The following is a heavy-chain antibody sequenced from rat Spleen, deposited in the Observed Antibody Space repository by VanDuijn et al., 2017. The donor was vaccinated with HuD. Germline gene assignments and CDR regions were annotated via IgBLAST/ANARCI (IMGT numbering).Heavy chain of an antibody. CDR1: GFTFSDYG. CDR3: ARRHYGYTDYFDY. V-gene: IGHV5-29*01. CDR2: ISYGDSSGHSST. Sequence: EVQLVESGGGLAHPGRSLKLSCAVSGFTFSDYGMAWVRQAPSQGLAWVATISYGDSSGHSSTYYRDSVKGRFTISRDNTKSTLSLQMDSLRSEDTATYYCARRHYGYTDYFDYWGQGVMVPVSS. D-gene: IGHD1-11*01. J-gene: IGHJ2*01.